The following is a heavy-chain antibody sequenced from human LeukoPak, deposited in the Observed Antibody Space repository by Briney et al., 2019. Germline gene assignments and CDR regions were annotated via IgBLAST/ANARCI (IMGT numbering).Heavy chain of an antibody. D-gene: IGHD3-9*01. CDR2: INPNSGGT. J-gene: IGHJ4*02. CDR3: ARDKYDILTGYYFDY. CDR1: GYTFTGYY. Sequence: ASVKVSCKASGYTFTGYYMHWVRQAPGQGLEWMGRINPNSGGTNYAQKFQGRVTMTRVTSTSTVYMELSSLRSEDTAVYYFARDKYDILTGYYFDYWGQGTLVTVSS. V-gene: IGHV1-2*06.